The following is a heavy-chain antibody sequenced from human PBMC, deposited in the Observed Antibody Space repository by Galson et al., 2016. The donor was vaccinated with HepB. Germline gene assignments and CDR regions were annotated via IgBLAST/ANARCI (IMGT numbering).Heavy chain of an antibody. D-gene: IGHD4-23*01. J-gene: IGHJ3*01. Sequence: SLRLSCAASGFTVSNNFITWVRQAPGKGLQWVSVIYTNGNPYYANPVKGRFTMSRDNSKNTVYLQMNSLRAEDTAVYYCARYLPVETAGGLDVWGQGTMVTVSS. CDR2: IYTNGNP. CDR3: ARYLPVETAGGLDV. V-gene: IGHV3-53*01. CDR1: GFTVSNNF.